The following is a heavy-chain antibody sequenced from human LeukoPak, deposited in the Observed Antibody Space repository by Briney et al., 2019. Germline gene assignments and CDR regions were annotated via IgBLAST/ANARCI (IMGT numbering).Heavy chain of an antibody. Sequence: PGGSLRLSCAASGFTFSSYSMNWVRQAPGKGLEWVSSISSSSSYIYYADSVKGRFTISRDNAKNSPYLQMNSPRAEDTAVYYCARQEYYYDSSGYYYRRWFDPWGQGTLVTVSS. V-gene: IGHV3-21*01. CDR1: GFTFSSYS. J-gene: IGHJ5*02. D-gene: IGHD3-22*01. CDR3: ARQEYYYDSSGYYYRRWFDP. CDR2: ISSSSSYI.